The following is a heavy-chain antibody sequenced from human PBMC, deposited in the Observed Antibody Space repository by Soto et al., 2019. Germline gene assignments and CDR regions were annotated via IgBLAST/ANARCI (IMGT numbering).Heavy chain of an antibody. V-gene: IGHV4-39*01. CDR1: GVSIHNSHSF. J-gene: IGHJ5*01. CDR3: GRVVEGATRHTDLDS. D-gene: IGHD2-21*01. Sequence: SETLSLTCTVSGVSIHNSHSFWGWIRQPPGKGLEFIGTVYYSGGAHYNSSLKSRVTISVDTANNQVSLRMRSLTAADTAVYYCGRVVEGATRHTDLDSWGQGTLVTRLL. CDR2: VYYSGGA.